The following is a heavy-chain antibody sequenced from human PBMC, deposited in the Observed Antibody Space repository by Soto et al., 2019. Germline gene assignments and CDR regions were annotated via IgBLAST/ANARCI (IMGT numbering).Heavy chain of an antibody. CDR2: SHQSGNT. Sequence: QVQLQESGPGLVKPSGTLSLTCAVSGVSIGSHDWWTWVRQPPGKGLEWIGESHQSGNTNYNSSLESRVTLSLDTSKNHFSLQLSSVTVADTAVYYCATRDTGRVYWGQGTLVTVSS. J-gene: IGHJ4*02. CDR1: GVSIGSHDW. CDR3: ATRDTGRVY. V-gene: IGHV4-4*02. D-gene: IGHD5-18*01.